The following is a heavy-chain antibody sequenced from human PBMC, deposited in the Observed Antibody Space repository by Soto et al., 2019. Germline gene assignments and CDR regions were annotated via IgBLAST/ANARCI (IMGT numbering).Heavy chain of an antibody. D-gene: IGHD2-15*01. CDR1: GYTFTSYD. J-gene: IGHJ6*02. V-gene: IGHV1-8*01. Sequence: QVQLVQSGAEVKKPGASVKVSWKASGYTFTSYDINWVRQATGQGLEWMGWMNANSGNTGYAQKFQGRVTMTRNTSIGTAYMELSSLRSEDTAGYYCATASRDIVNYGMDVWGPGTTVTVSS. CDR2: MNANSGNT. CDR3: ATASRDIVNYGMDV.